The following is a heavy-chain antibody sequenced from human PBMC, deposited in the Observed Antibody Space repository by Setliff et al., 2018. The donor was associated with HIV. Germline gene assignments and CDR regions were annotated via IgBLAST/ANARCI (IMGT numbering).Heavy chain of an antibody. CDR2: VRCDGDYE. D-gene: IGHD6-13*01. V-gene: IGHV3-30*02. CDR1: GFTFSSYG. CDR3: AKSYTSAWYEGWFDP. Sequence: GGSLRLSCAASGFTFSSYGMYWVRQSPGKGPEWMAFVRCDGDYEYYAESVKGRFTVSRDNSKNTLYLQMNNLRPEDTAMYYCAKSYTSAWYEGWFDPWGQGTLVTVSS. J-gene: IGHJ5*02.